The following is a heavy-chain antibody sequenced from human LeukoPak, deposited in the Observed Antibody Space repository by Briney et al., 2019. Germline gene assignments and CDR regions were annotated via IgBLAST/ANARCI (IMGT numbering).Heavy chain of an antibody. Sequence: SVKVSCKASGGTFSSYAINWVRQAPGQGLEWMGGVIPILGIANYAQEFRGRVTVTADESTNTAYMELSSLRSEDTALYYCARGAVVGVYYYYMDVWGKGTTVTISS. V-gene: IGHV1-69*13. CDR1: GGTFSSYA. J-gene: IGHJ6*03. CDR2: VIPILGIA. CDR3: ARGAVVGVYYYYMDV. D-gene: IGHD3-16*01.